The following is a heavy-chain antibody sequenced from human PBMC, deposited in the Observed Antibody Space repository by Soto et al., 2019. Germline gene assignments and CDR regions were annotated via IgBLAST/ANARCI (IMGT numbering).Heavy chain of an antibody. CDR1: GFTVSTNY. CDR2: IHAGGTT. V-gene: IGHV3-53*01. CDR3: ARVFTYYYDSSGYYFDY. D-gene: IGHD3-22*01. Sequence: RLSCAASGFTVSTNYMSWVRQAPGKGLEWVSVIHAGGTTFYADSVKGRFTISRDSSKNTLYLQMNSLRAEDTAVYYCARVFTYYYDSSGYYFDYWGQGTLVTVSS. J-gene: IGHJ4*02.